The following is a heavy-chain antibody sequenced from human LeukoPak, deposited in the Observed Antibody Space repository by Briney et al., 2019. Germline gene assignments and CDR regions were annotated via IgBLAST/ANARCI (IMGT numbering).Heavy chain of an antibody. CDR3: ARLDRADYSTSPVPYYNYYMNA. CDR2: IRYDGSNK. J-gene: IGHJ6*03. Sequence: GGSLRLSCAASGFTFSSYGMHWVRQAPGKGLEWVAFIRYDGSNKYYADSVKGRFTISRDNAQYLAYLQMNSLRAEDTAVYYCARLDRADYSTSPVPYYNYYMNAWDKGTTVIVSS. V-gene: IGHV3-30*02. CDR1: GFTFSSYG. D-gene: IGHD6-13*01.